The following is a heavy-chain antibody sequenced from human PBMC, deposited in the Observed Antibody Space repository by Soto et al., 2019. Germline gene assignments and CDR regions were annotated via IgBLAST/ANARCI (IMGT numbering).Heavy chain of an antibody. CDR2: IYWDDDK. CDR1: DFSLSTSGVN. CDR3: AHDMTTLPDAFDI. D-gene: IGHD3-16*01. V-gene: IGHV2-5*02. Sequence: QLTLKESGPTLVKPTQTLTLTRTVSDFSLSTSGVNVGWIRQPPGKALEWLALIYWDDDKCYSPSLKSRLTITKDTSKPPVVLTMTNMDPLDTATYYCAHDMTTLPDAFDIWGQGTMVTVSS. J-gene: IGHJ3*02.